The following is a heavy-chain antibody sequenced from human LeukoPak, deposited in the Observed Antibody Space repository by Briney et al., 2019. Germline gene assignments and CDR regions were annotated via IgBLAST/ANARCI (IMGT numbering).Heavy chain of an antibody. CDR2: ISRSSSYI. CDR3: AREVVGASSGDY. D-gene: IGHD1-26*01. Sequence: VSSISRSSSYIYYAHSVKGRFTISRDNAKNSLYLQMNSLRAEDTAVYYCAREVVGASSGDYWGQGTLVTVSS. V-gene: IGHV3-21*01. J-gene: IGHJ4*02.